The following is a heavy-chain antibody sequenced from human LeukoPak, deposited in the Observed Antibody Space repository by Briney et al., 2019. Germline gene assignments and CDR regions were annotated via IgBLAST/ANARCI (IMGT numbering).Heavy chain of an antibody. CDR2: IYHSGST. CDR1: GGSISSGGYS. Sequence: SETLSLTCAVSGGSISSGGYSWRWIRQPPGTGLEWIGYIYHSGSTYYNPSLKSRVTISVDRSKNQFSLKLSSVTAADTAVYYCARATYYYDSSGYYYPYYFDYWGQGTLVTVSS. V-gene: IGHV4-30-2*01. J-gene: IGHJ4*02. D-gene: IGHD3-22*01. CDR3: ARATYYYDSSGYYYPYYFDY.